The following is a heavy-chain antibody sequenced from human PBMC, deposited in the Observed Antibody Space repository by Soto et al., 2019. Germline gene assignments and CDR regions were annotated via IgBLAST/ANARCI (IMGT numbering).Heavy chain of an antibody. Sequence: GGSLRLSCAASGSTFDDYAMRWVRQAPGKGLEWVSGISWNSGSIGYADSVKGRFTISRDNAKNSLYLQMNSLRAEDTALYYCAKGGGYDRRGSAFDYWGQGTLVTVSS. CDR2: ISWNSGSI. CDR3: AKGGGYDRRGSAFDY. D-gene: IGHD5-12*01. V-gene: IGHV3-9*01. J-gene: IGHJ4*02. CDR1: GSTFDDYA.